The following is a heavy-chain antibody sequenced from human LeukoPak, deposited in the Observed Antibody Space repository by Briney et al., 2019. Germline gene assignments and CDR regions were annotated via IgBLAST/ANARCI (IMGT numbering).Heavy chain of an antibody. CDR1: GGSLSSGSYY. J-gene: IGHJ4*02. V-gene: IGHV4-61*02. D-gene: IGHD4-17*01. CDR3: ARECYGDYLDY. Sequence: SQTLSLTCTVSGGSLSSGSYYWSWIRQPAGKGLEWIGRIYTSGSTNYNPSLKSRVTISVDTSKNQFSLKLSSVTAADTAVYYCARECYGDYLDYWGQGTLVTVSS. CDR2: IYTSGST.